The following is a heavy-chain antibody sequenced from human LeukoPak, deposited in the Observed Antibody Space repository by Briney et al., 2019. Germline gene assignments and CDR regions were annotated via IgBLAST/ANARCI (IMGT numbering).Heavy chain of an antibody. CDR2: ISGSGGST. J-gene: IGHJ6*03. V-gene: IGHV3-23*01. CDR3: AKDATPALGTVYMDV. D-gene: IGHD6-13*01. CDR1: GFTFSNYG. Sequence: GGSLRLSCAASGFTFSNYGMSWVRQAPGKGLEWVSAISGSGGSTYYADSVKGPFTISRDNDKNSIYLQMNSLRAEDTAVYYCAKDATPALGTVYMDVWGKGTTVTISS.